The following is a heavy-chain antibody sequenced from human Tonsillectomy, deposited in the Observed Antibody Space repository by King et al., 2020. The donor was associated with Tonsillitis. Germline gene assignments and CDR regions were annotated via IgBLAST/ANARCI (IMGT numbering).Heavy chain of an antibody. J-gene: IGHJ4*02. D-gene: IGHD3-16*01. V-gene: IGHV3-30*02. CDR1: GFTFSSYG. CDR2: IRYDGSKK. CDR3: AKDRTGGWFGAELNYFDY. Sequence: VQLVESGGGVVQPGGSLRLSCAASGFTFSSYGMHWVRQAPGKGLEWVTFIRYDGSKKYYADSVKGRFTISRDNSKNTVYLEMHSLRAEDTAVYYCAKDRTGGWFGAELNYFDYWGQGTLVTVSS.